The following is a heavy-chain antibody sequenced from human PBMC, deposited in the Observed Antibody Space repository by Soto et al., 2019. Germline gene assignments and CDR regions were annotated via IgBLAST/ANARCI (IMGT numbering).Heavy chain of an antibody. CDR3: AKNYYFDN. V-gene: IGHV3-23*01. CDR1: GFTFSSFA. Sequence: EVQLLESGGGSIQPGGSLRLSCVASGFTFSSFAMSWVRQAPGKGLEWVSSINRMDGSKYYADSVKGRLTISRDNTKNTLYQQMDILRAEDTAVYYCAKNYYFDNWGQGTLVIVSS. J-gene: IGHJ4*02. CDR2: INRMDGSK.